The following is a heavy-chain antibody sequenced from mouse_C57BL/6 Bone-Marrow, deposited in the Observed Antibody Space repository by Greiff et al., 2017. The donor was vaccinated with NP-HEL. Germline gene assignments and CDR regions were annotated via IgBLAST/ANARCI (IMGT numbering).Heavy chain of an antibody. Sequence: VQLQQSGGDLVKPGGSLKLSCAASGFTFSSYGMSWVRQTPDKRLEWVATISSGGSYTYYPDSVKGRFTISRDNAKNTLYLQMSSLKSEDTAMYYCAKHYYDSSHDYWGQGTTLTVSS. CDR1: GFTFSSYG. CDR3: AKHYYDSSHDY. D-gene: IGHD1-1*01. J-gene: IGHJ2*01. CDR2: ISSGGSYT. V-gene: IGHV5-6*01.